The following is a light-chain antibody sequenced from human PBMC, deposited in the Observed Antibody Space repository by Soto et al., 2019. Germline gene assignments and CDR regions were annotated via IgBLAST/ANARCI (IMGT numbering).Light chain of an antibody. J-gene: IGKJ1*01. CDR1: QSVSSSY. CDR3: QQYGSSRT. V-gene: IGKV3-20*01. Sequence: EIVWTQSPGTLSLSPGERATLSCRASQSVSSSYLAWYQQKPGQAPRLLIYDASSRATGFPDRFSGSGSGTDFTLTISRLEPEDFAVYYCQQYGSSRTVGQGTKVDIK. CDR2: DAS.